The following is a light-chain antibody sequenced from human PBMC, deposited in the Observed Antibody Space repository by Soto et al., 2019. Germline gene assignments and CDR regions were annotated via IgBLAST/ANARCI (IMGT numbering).Light chain of an antibody. CDR1: HSVNSH. CDR3: QQYKNWPL. V-gene: IGKV3-15*01. CDR2: GAS. J-gene: IGKJ5*01. Sequence: VTQSPATLSVSPGERFTLSFRTSHSVNSHVAWYQQKPGQAPRLLLYGASTRATGIPVRFSGSGFGTEFTLTISSLQSEDFAVYYCQQYKNWPLFGQGTRLEIK.